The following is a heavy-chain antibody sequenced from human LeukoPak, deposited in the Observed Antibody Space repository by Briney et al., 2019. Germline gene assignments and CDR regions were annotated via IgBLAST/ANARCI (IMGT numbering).Heavy chain of an antibody. V-gene: IGHV1-8*01. D-gene: IGHD4-17*01. J-gene: IGHJ4*02. CDR2: MNPNSGNT. Sequence: ASVKVSCKASGYTFTSYDINWVRQAAGQGLEWMGWMNPNSGNTGYAQKFQGRVTMTRNTSISTAYMELSSLRSEDTAVYYCARGASIYYGDLDYWGQGTLVTVSS. CDR3: ARGASIYYGDLDY. CDR1: GYTFTSYD.